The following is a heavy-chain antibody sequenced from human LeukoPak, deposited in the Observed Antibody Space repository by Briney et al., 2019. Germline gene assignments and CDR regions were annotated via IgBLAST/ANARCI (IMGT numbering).Heavy chain of an antibody. D-gene: IGHD4-17*01. CDR3: ARTYGVGNY. CDR2: VNHSGST. Sequence: PSETLSLTCAVYGGSFSGYYWSWIRQPPGKRLEWIGEVNHSGSTNYNPSLKSRVTISADTSKNQFSLKLSSVTAGDTAVYYCARTYGVGNYWGQGTLVTVSS. CDR1: GGSFSGYY. J-gene: IGHJ4*02. V-gene: IGHV4-34*01.